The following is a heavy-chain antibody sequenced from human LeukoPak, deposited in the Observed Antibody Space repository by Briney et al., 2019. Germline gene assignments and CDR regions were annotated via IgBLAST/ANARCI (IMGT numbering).Heavy chain of an antibody. CDR3: AARPTTYSSTVFDS. D-gene: IGHD6-13*01. CDR1: GASINSFY. J-gene: IGHJ4*02. CDR2: IYYSGNR. Sequence: SETLSLTCTVSGASINSFYCNWIRQAPGKGLEWIGHIYYSGNRSYNPSLKSRVTISVGTSKNQFSLKVTSLTAADTAVYYCAARPTTYSSTVFDSWGQGALVTVSS. V-gene: IGHV4-59*08.